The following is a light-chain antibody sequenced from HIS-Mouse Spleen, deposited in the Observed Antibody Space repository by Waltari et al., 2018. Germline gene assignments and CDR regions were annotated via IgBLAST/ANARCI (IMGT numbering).Light chain of an antibody. Sequence: QTVVTQEPSFSVSPGGTVTLTCGLSSGSVSTSYYPSWYQQTPGQAPRTLIYRTNTRSSGVPDRFSGSILGNKAALTITGAHADDESDYYCVLYMGSGIWVFGGGTKLTVL. J-gene: IGLJ3*02. V-gene: IGLV8-61*01. CDR1: SGSVSTSYY. CDR3: VLYMGSGIWV. CDR2: RTN.